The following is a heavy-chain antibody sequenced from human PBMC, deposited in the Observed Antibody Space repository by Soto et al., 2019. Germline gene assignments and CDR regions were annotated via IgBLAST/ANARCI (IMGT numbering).Heavy chain of an antibody. Sequence: QVQLQQWGAGLLKPSETLSLTCAVYGGSFSGYYWSWIRQPPGKGLEWIGEINHSGSTNYNPSLKSRVTISVDTSQNQFSLKLSSVTAADTAVYYCARGSISGDEFDYWGQGTLVTVSS. CDR2: INHSGST. CDR3: ARGSISGDEFDY. J-gene: IGHJ4*02. V-gene: IGHV4-34*01. D-gene: IGHD1-20*01. CDR1: GGSFSGYY.